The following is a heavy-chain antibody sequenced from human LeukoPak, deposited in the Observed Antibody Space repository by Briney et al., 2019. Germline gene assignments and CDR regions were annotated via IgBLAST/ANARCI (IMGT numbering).Heavy chain of an antibody. CDR2: IYYSGST. CDR3: ARVAPRYSSSWKGFDP. J-gene: IGHJ5*02. CDR1: GGSISSYY. Sequence: SETLSLTCTVSGGSISSYYWSWIRQTPGKVLEWIGYIYYSGSTNYNPSLKSRVTISVDTSKNQFSLKLSSVTAADTAVYYCARVAPRYSSSWKGFDPWGQGTLVTVSS. D-gene: IGHD6-13*01. V-gene: IGHV4-59*08.